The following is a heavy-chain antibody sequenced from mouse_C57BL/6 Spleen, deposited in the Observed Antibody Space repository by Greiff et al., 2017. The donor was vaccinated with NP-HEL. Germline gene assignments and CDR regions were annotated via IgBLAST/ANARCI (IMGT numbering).Heavy chain of an antibody. CDR1: GFTFSSYG. CDR2: ISSGGSYT. CDR3: ARQYDYDEDYAMDY. V-gene: IGHV5-6*01. Sequence: EVQLQESGGDLVKPGGSLKLSCAASGFTFSSYGMSWVRQTPDKRLEWVATISSGGSYTYYLDSVKGRFTISRDNAKNTLYLQMSSLKSEDTAMYYCARQYDYDEDYAMDYWGQGTSVTVSS. D-gene: IGHD2-4*01. J-gene: IGHJ4*01.